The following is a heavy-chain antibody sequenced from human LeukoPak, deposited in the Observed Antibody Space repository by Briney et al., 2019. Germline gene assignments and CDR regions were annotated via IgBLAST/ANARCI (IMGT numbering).Heavy chain of an antibody. Sequence: GASVKVSCKASGGTFSSYAISWVRQAPGQGLEWMGGIIPIFGTANYAQKFQGRVTITADESTSTAYMELSSLRSEDTAVYYCARPFSPAAIQKGGPGYYYYMDVWGKGTTVTVSS. V-gene: IGHV1-69*13. D-gene: IGHD2-2*01. J-gene: IGHJ6*03. CDR3: ARPFSPAAIQKGGPGYYYYMDV. CDR2: IIPIFGTA. CDR1: GGTFSSYA.